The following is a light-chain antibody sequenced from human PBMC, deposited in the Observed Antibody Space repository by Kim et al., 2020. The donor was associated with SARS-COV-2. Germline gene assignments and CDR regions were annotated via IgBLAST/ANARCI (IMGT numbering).Light chain of an antibody. CDR3: LLSYNGRRLYV. CDR2: DTS. J-gene: IGLJ1*01. CDR1: TGSVTSGHY. V-gene: IGLV7-46*01. Sequence: QAVVTQEPSQTVSPGGTVTITCGSSTGSVTSGHYPYWVQQKTGQAPRTLIYDTSTKQSWTPARFSGSLLGGKAALTLSGAQPEDEADYYCLLSYNGRRLYVFGRGTKVSVL.